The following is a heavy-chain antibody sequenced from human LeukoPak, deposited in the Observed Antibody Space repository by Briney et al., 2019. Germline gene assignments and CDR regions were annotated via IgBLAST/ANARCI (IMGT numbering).Heavy chain of an antibody. CDR2: ISYDGSNK. J-gene: IGHJ5*02. Sequence: PGGSLRLSCAASGFTFSSYAMHWVRQAPGKRLEWVAVISYDGSNKYYADSVKGRFTISRDNSKNTLYLQMNSLRAEDTAVYYCARGIVATITGWFDPWGQGTLVTVSS. V-gene: IGHV3-30*04. CDR3: ARGIVATITGWFDP. D-gene: IGHD5-12*01. CDR1: GFTFSSYA.